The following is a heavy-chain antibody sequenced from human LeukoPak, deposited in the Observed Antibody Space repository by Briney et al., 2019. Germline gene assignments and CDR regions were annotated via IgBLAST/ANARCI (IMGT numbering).Heavy chain of an antibody. CDR3: ARHAEHYDILTASDY. CDR2: ISSDSKYI. D-gene: IGHD3-9*01. Sequence: GGSLRLSCAASGFTFSSYSMNWVRQAPGKGLEWVSSISSDSKYIYYADSVKGRFTISRDNTKNSLFLQLNSLRAEDTAVYYCARHAEHYDILTASDYWGQGTPVTVSS. V-gene: IGHV3-21*01. J-gene: IGHJ4*02. CDR1: GFTFSSYS.